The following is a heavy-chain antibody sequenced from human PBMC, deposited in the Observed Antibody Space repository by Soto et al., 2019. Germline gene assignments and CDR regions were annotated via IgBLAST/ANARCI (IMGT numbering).Heavy chain of an antibody. CDR1: GGSFSGYY. Sequence: SETLSLTCAVYGGSFSGYYWIWIRQPPGKGLEWIGEINHSGSTNYNPSLKSRVTISVDTSKNQFSLKLSSVTAADTAVYYCARRQGGIGGVIVNFDYWGQGTLVTVSS. CDR2: INHSGST. V-gene: IGHV4-34*01. CDR3: ARRQGGIGGVIVNFDY. J-gene: IGHJ4*02. D-gene: IGHD3-16*02.